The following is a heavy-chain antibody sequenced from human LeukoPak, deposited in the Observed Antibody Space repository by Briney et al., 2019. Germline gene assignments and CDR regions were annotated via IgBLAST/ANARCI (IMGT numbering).Heavy chain of an antibody. CDR1: GFTFSSFT. D-gene: IGHD3-9*01. V-gene: IGHV3-21*01. CDR2: ISSTSTYI. J-gene: IGHJ4*02. Sequence: GGSLRLSCAASGFTFSSFTMNWVRQAPGKGLEWVSSISSTSTYIHYADSVKGRFTISRDNAKNSLYLQMNSLRAEDTAVYYCARFDCADNLAFDYWGQGTLVTVSS. CDR3: ARFDCADNLAFDY.